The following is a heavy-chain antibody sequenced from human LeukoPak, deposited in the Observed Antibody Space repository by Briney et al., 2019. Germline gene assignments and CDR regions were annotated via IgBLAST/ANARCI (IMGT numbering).Heavy chain of an antibody. V-gene: IGHV3-30*02. Sequence: GGSLRLSCAASGFTFSSYGMHWVRQAPGKGLEWVAFIRYDGSNKYYADSVKGRFTISRDNSKNTLSLQMNSLRVEDTAVYYCATLFVATAPPDYWGQGTLVTVSS. D-gene: IGHD5-18*01. CDR1: GFTFSSYG. CDR2: IRYDGSNK. J-gene: IGHJ4*02. CDR3: ATLFVATAPPDY.